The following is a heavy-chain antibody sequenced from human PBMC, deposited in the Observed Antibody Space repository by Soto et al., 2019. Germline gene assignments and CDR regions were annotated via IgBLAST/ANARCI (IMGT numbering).Heavy chain of an antibody. CDR3: ARDPGGATELDY. CDR2: IYSGDNT. D-gene: IGHD1-26*01. CDR1: GFTVSSNY. J-gene: IGHJ4*02. Sequence: EVQLVESGGGLVQPGGSLRLSCAASGFTVSSNYMSWVRQAPGKGLEWVSVIYSGDNTYYADSVKGRFTISRDNSKNTLDLQMNSLRAEDTAVYYCARDPGGATELDYGGQGTLVTVSS. V-gene: IGHV3-66*01.